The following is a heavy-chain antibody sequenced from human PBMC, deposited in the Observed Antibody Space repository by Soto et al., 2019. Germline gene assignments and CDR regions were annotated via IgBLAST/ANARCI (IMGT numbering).Heavy chain of an antibody. Sequence: QVQLVESGGGVVQPGRSLRLSCAASGFTFSSYGMHWVRQAPGKGLEWVAVISYDGSNKYYADSVKGRFTISRDNSKNTLYLQMNSLRAEDTAVYYCAKRAGQWLALRWTWAFVIWGQGTMVTVSS. CDR2: ISYDGSNK. J-gene: IGHJ3*02. CDR3: AKRAGQWLALRWTWAFVI. D-gene: IGHD6-19*01. CDR1: GFTFSSYG. V-gene: IGHV3-30*18.